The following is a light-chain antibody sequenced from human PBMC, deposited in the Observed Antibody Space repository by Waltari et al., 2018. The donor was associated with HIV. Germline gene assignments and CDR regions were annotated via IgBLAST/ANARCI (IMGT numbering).Light chain of an antibody. V-gene: IGLV2-8*01. Sequence: QSALTQPPSASGSPGQSVTISCTGTNFDLGGFNYVSWYQKHPDTAPRLRIFEVKKRPSGVPDRFSGSISGNTASLTVSGLQAEDEADYFCSSYRGDSRVLFGGGTKLTVL. CDR2: EVK. J-gene: IGLJ2*01. CDR3: SSYRGDSRVL. CDR1: NFDLGGFNY.